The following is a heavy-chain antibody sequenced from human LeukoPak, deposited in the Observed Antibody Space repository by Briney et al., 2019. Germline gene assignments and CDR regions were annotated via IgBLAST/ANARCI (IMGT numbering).Heavy chain of an antibody. CDR1: GYTFTSYG. V-gene: IGHV1-18*04. CDR3: ARAFYGDDRSYYYYGMDV. Sequence: ASVKVSCKASGYTFTSYGISWVRQAPGQGLEWMGWISAYNGNTNYAQKLQGRVTMTTDTSTNTAYMELRSLRSDDTAVHYCARAFYGDDRSYYYYGMDVWGKGTTVTVSS. CDR2: ISAYNGNT. J-gene: IGHJ6*04. D-gene: IGHD4-17*01.